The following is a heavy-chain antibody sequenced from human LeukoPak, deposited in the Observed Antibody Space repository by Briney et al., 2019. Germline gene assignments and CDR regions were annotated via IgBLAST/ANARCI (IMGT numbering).Heavy chain of an antibody. CDR1: GYTFTSYF. CDR3: ARAVGPRGGNWFDP. D-gene: IGHD1-26*01. Sequence: ASVTVSWKASGYTFTSYFMHWVRQAPGQGLEWMGVVNPSSGSTTYSQKFQGRVTMTRDTSTSTVYMDLSSLRSEDTAVYYCARAVGPRGGNWFDPWGQGTLVTVSS. J-gene: IGHJ5*02. CDR2: VNPSSGST. V-gene: IGHV1-46*01.